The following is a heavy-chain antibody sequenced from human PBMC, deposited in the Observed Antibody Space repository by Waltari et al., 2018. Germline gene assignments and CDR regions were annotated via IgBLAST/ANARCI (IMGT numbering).Heavy chain of an antibody. Sequence: QVPLQESGPGLVKPSQTLSLTCTVSGGSVHGPFYHWSWIRQPAGKGLEWLGRIYGSGATNYNPSLKSRLSISVDTSNNQFSLRLTSVTAADSAMYYCARDVPDGSGSYYLAYWGQGALVTVSS. CDR2: IYGSGAT. CDR3: ARDVPDGSGSYYLAY. V-gene: IGHV4-61*02. D-gene: IGHD3-10*01. CDR1: GGSVHGPFYH. J-gene: IGHJ4*02.